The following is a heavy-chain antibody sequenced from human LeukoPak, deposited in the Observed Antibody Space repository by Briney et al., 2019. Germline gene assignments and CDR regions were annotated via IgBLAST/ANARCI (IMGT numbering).Heavy chain of an antibody. CDR1: GFTFSNYA. CDR2: ISDSGRT. J-gene: IGHJ1*01. D-gene: IGHD4-23*01. V-gene: IGHV3-23*01. Sequence: GGSLRLSCAASGFTFSNYALSWVRQAPGKGLEWASGISDSGRTYYADSVKGRFTISRDNSKNTLYLQMNSLRAEDTALYYCAKDISVGISHHWGQGTLVTVSS. CDR3: AKDISVGISHH.